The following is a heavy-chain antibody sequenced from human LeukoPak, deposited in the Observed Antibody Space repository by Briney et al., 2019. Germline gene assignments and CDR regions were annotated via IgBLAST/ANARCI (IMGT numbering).Heavy chain of an antibody. CDR2: INHSGST. Sequence: GSLRLSCAASGFTFSNYWMSWIRQPPGKGLEWIGEINHSGSTNYNPSLKSRVTISVDTSKNQFSLKLSSVTAADTAVYYCARGTLVVTSSPYFDYWGQGTLVTVSS. CDR3: ARGTLVVTSSPYFDY. D-gene: IGHD3-22*01. V-gene: IGHV4-34*01. J-gene: IGHJ4*02. CDR1: GFTFSNYW.